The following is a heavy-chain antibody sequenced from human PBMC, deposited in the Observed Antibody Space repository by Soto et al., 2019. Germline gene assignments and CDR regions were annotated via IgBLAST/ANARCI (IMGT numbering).Heavy chain of an antibody. Sequence: GGSLRLSCAASGFTFDDYAMHWVRQAPGKGLEWVSGISWNSGSIGYADSVKGRFTIXRXXXXXXXXXXXXXXXXEDXXXXXXAKDMVEYAVTPMDVWGKGTTVTVSS. CDR3: AKDMVEYAVTPMDV. J-gene: IGHJ6*04. CDR2: ISWNSGSI. V-gene: IGHV3-9*01. CDR1: GFTFDDYA. D-gene: IGHD5-12*01.